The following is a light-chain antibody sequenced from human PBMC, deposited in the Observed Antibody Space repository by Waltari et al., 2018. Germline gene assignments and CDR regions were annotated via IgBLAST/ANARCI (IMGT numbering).Light chain of an antibody. CDR2: KAS. J-gene: IGKJ2*01. Sequence: IQMTQSPSTLSASVGDSVTITCRASQSILTWLAWYQQKPGKAPKLLIYKASNLQSGVPSRFSGSGSGTEFTLTISSLQPDDFATYYCQQYSSHYTFGQGTKLEIK. CDR3: QQYSSHYT. CDR1: QSILTW. V-gene: IGKV1-5*03.